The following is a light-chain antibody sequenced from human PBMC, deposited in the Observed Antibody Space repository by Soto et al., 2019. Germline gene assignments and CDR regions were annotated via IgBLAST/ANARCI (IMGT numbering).Light chain of an antibody. J-gene: IGLJ3*02. Sequence: QSALTQPASVSGSPGQSITISCTGTSSDVGGYNYVSWYQQHPGKAPKLMIYEVSNRPSGVSNRFSGSKSGNTASLTISGLQAEDEANYYCCSYTRSSTHGVFGAGTKLTVL. CDR3: CSYTRSSTHGV. V-gene: IGLV2-14*01. CDR1: SSDVGGYNY. CDR2: EVS.